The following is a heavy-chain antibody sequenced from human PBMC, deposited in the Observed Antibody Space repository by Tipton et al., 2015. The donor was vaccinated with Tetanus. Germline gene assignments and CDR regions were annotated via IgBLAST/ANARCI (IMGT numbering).Heavy chain of an antibody. D-gene: IGHD4-11*01. Sequence: TLSLTCTVSGGSISSYYWSWIRQPAGKGLEWIGRIYTSGSTNYNPSLKSRVTMSVDTSKNQFSLKLSSVTAADTAVYYCAREFGLTTSLSGYYCYYGMDVWAQGTTVTVSS. V-gene: IGHV4-4*07. CDR2: IYTSGST. J-gene: IGHJ6*02. CDR3: AREFGLTTSLSGYYCYYGMDV. CDR1: GGSISSYY.